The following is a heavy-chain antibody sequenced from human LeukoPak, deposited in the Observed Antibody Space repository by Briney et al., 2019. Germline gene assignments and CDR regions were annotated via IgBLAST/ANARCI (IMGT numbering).Heavy chain of an antibody. Sequence: GGSLRLSCAASGFTFDDYAMHWVRQAPGKGLEWVSGISWNSGSIGYADSAKGRFTISRDNAKNSLYLQMNSLRAEDTALYYCAKAGSSIVGATWVFDPWGQGTLVTVSS. CDR1: GFTFDDYA. V-gene: IGHV3-9*01. J-gene: IGHJ5*02. CDR3: AKAGSSIVGATWVFDP. D-gene: IGHD1-26*01. CDR2: ISWNSGSI.